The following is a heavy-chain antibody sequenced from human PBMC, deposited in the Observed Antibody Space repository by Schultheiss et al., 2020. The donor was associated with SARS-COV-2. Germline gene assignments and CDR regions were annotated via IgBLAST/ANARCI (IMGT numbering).Heavy chain of an antibody. CDR1: GLSGFSLSTTGMC. D-gene: IGHD3-16*01. Sequence: SGPTLVKPTQTLTLTCTFSGLSGFSLSTTGMCLSWIRQPPGKALEWLALIDWDDDKYYSTSLKTRLSISKDTSKNQLVLTMTNMDPVDTATYYCARNVRAVWGGNYFDYWGQGTLVTVSS. V-gene: IGHV2-70*12. CDR2: IDWDDDK. CDR3: ARNVRAVWGGNYFDY. J-gene: IGHJ4*02.